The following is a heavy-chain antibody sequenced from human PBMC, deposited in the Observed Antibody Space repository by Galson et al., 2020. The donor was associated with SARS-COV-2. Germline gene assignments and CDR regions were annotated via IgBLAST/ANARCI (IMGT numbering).Heavy chain of an antibody. CDR1: GFTFSSYA. V-gene: IGHV3-23*01. D-gene: IGHD3-22*01. CDR2: ISGSGGST. CDR3: AKDFRDRITMIVVVITTYGHFDY. J-gene: IGHJ4*02. Sequence: GESLKISCAASGFTFSSYAMSWVRQAPGKGLEWVSAISGSGGSTYYADSVKGRFTISRDNSKNTLYLQMNSLRAEDTAVYYCAKDFRDRITMIVVVITTYGHFDYWGQGTLVTVSS.